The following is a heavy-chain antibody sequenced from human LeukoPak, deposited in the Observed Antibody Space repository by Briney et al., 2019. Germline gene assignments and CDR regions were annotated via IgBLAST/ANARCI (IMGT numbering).Heavy chain of an antibody. V-gene: IGHV4-38-2*01. CDR2: IYHSGST. J-gene: IGHJ4*02. CDR1: GYSISSGYY. CDR3: ARYSHYFDY. Sequence: SETLSLTCAVSGYSISSGYYWGWIRQPPGKGLEWIGSIYHSGSTYYNPSLKSRVTISVDTSKNQFSLKLSSVTAADTAVYYCARYSHYFDYWSQGTLVTVSS. D-gene: IGHD6-13*01.